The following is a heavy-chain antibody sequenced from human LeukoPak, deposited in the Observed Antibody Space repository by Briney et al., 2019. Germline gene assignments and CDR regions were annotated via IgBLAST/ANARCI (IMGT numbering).Heavy chain of an antibody. Sequence: SETLSLTCTVSGGSVSSGSYYWGWIRQPPGKGLEWIGYIYYSGSTNYNPSLKSRVTISVDTSKNQFSLKLSSVTAADTAVYYCASRDTATGLDWGQGTLVTVSS. CDR2: IYYSGST. V-gene: IGHV4-61*01. J-gene: IGHJ4*02. D-gene: IGHD5-18*01. CDR3: ASRDTATGLD. CDR1: GGSVSSGSYY.